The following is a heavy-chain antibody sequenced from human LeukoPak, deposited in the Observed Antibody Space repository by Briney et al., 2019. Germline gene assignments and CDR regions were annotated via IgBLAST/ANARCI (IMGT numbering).Heavy chain of an antibody. J-gene: IGHJ5*02. CDR3: AKAGGYGSGSYLTWFDP. CDR2: ISGSGGGT. V-gene: IGHV3-23*01. CDR1: GFTFSSYG. D-gene: IGHD3-10*01. Sequence: GGSLRLSCAASGFTFSSYGMSWVRQAPGKGLEWVSGISGSGGGTNYADSVKGRFTISRDNSKNTRYLQMSSLRAEDTAVYYCAKAGGYGSGSYLTWFDPWGQGTLVTVSS.